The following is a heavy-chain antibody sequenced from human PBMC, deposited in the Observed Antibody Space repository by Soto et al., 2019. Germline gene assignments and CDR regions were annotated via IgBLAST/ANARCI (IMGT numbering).Heavy chain of an antibody. Sequence: QVQLVASGGGVVQPGRSLGLSFAASGFTFSRYGLHWVRQAPGKGLEWVAVIPHDGSNKYFSDSVKGRFNSSRDNSQNTLYLQMNSLRAEDTAVYYCAKQLRAVAGYLHGMDVWGQGTTVTVSS. CDR1: GFTFSRYG. CDR3: AKQLRAVAGYLHGMDV. V-gene: IGHV3-30*18. CDR2: IPHDGSNK. D-gene: IGHD6-19*01. J-gene: IGHJ6*02.